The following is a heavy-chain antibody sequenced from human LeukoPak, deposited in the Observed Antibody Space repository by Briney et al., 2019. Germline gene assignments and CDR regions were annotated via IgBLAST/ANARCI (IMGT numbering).Heavy chain of an antibody. J-gene: IGHJ6*03. D-gene: IGHD3-3*02. V-gene: IGHV1-8*03. CDR3: ARQIGISSPYYYYYYMDV. CDR1: GYTFTSYD. CDR2: MNPNSGNT. Sequence: ASVKVSCKASGYTFTSYDINWVRQATGQGLEWMGWMNPNSGNTGYAQKFQGRVTITRDTSISTAYMELSSLRSEDTAVYYCARQIGISSPYYYYYYMDVWGKGTTVTVSS.